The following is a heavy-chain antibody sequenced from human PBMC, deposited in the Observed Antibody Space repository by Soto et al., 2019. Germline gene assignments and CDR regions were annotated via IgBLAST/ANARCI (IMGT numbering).Heavy chain of an antibody. CDR1: GYTFTSYG. V-gene: IGHV1-18*01. Sequence: ASVKVSCKASGYTFTSYGISWVRRAPGQGLEWMGWISAYNGNTNYAQKLQGRVTMTTDTSTSTAYMELRSLRAEDTAVYYCAKKLSGSHSFDYWGQGTLVTVSS. CDR2: ISAYNGNT. J-gene: IGHJ4*02. CDR3: AKKLSGSHSFDY. D-gene: IGHD1-26*01.